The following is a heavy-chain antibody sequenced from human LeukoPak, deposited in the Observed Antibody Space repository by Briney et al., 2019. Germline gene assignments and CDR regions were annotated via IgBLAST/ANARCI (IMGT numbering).Heavy chain of an antibody. J-gene: IGHJ4*02. CDR1: GYSFTSYD. CDR2: MNPNSGNT. CDR3: ARRVAAGGTCRGY. V-gene: IGHV1-8*01. Sequence: ASVKVSCKASGYSFTSYDINWVRQATGQGLEWMGWMNPNSGNTGSAQKFQGRVTMTRNTSISTAYMELSNLRSEDTAVYYCARRVAAGGTCRGYWGQGTLVTVSS. D-gene: IGHD6-13*01.